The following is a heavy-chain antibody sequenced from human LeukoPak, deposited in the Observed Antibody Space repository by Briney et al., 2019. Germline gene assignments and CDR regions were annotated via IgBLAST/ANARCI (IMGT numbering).Heavy chain of an antibody. Sequence: GGSLRLSCAASGFTFSNYDMSWVRQAPGKGLEGVSSISDSGGSTYYADSVKGRFTISRGNSKNTLYLQMTNLRAADTAVYYCAKDLSRAVAADWFDPWDQGSLVTVSS. J-gene: IGHJ5*02. CDR3: AKDLSRAVAADWFDP. CDR2: ISDSGGST. CDR1: GFTFSNYD. D-gene: IGHD6-19*01. V-gene: IGHV3-23*01.